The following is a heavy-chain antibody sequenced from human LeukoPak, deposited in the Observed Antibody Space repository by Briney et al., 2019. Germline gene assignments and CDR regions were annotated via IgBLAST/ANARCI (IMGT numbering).Heavy chain of an antibody. V-gene: IGHV3-23*01. Sequence: GGSLRLSCAASGFTFSSYAMSWVRQAPGKGLEWVSAISGSGGSTYYADSVKGRFTISRDNSKNTLYLQMNSLRAEDTAVYYCAKTICPPHYDDSSGYFYFDYWGQGTLVTVSS. D-gene: IGHD3-22*01. CDR2: ISGSGGST. CDR3: AKTICPPHYDDSSGYFYFDY. J-gene: IGHJ4*02. CDR1: GFTFSSYA.